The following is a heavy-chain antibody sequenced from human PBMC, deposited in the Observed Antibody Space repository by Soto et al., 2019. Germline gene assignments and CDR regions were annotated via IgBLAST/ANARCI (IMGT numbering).Heavy chain of an antibody. Sequence: QVQLVQSGAEVKKPGASVKVSCKASGYTFTSYGISWVRQAPGQGLEWMGWISAYNGNTNYAQKLQGRVTMTTVTSTSTAYMELRSLRSDDTAVYYCARDWMVYAARYYYYGMDVWGQGTTVTVSS. J-gene: IGHJ6*02. CDR2: ISAYNGNT. CDR1: GYTFTSYG. D-gene: IGHD2-8*01. CDR3: ARDWMVYAARYYYYGMDV. V-gene: IGHV1-18*01.